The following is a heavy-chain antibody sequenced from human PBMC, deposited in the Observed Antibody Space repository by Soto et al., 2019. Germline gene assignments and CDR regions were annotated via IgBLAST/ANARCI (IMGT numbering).Heavy chain of an antibody. Sequence: GASVKVSCKVSRYTLTELSMHWVRQAPGKGLEWMGGFDPEDGETIYAQKFQGRVTMTEDTSTDTAYMELSSLRSEDTAVYYCATVYFSGWPEAYFQHWGQGTLVTVSS. V-gene: IGHV1-24*01. CDR1: RYTLTELS. J-gene: IGHJ1*01. CDR2: FDPEDGET. CDR3: ATVYFSGWPEAYFQH. D-gene: IGHD6-25*01.